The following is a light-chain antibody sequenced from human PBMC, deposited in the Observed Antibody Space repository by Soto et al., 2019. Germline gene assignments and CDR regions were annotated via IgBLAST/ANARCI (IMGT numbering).Light chain of an antibody. V-gene: IGKV2-28*01. Sequence: DIVMTQSPLSLPVTPGEPASISCRSSQSLLHSNGYNYLDWYLQKPGQSPQLLIYLGSTRASGVPDRFSGSGSGTDFTLKISRVKVEDVGIYYCMQALQAHNFGQGTRLDIK. CDR1: QSLLHSNGYNY. J-gene: IGKJ5*01. CDR3: MQALQAHN. CDR2: LGS.